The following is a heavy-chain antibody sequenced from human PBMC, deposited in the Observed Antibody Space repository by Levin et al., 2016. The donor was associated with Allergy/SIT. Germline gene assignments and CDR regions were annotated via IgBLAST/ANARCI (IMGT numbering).Heavy chain of an antibody. Sequence: WVRQAPGQGLEWMGWISAYNGNTNYAQKLQGRVTMTTDTSTSTAYMELRSLRSDDTAVYYCARDRIAAAGPFATKYYYYYGMDVWGQGTTVTVSS. CDR3: ARDRIAAAGPFATKYYYYYGMDV. D-gene: IGHD6-13*01. V-gene: IGHV1-18*01. J-gene: IGHJ6*02. CDR2: ISAYNGNT.